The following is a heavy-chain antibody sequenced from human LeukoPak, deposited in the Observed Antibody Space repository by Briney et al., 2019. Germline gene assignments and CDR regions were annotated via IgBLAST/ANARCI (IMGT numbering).Heavy chain of an antibody. Sequence: GGSLRLSCAASGFTFSHYGMTWVRQAPGKGLEWVSSISGSGDNTYYSDPVKGRFTISRDNSKYTLYLQMNSLRVEDTAVYYCARGQTPTDYSSFDYWGQGTLVTVSS. CDR3: ARGQTPTDYSSFDY. D-gene: IGHD2-15*01. V-gene: IGHV3-23*01. CDR1: GFTFSHYG. CDR2: ISGSGDNT. J-gene: IGHJ4*02.